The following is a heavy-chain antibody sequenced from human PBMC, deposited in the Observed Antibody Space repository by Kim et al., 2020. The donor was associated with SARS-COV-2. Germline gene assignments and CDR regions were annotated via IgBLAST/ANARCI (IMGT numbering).Heavy chain of an antibody. J-gene: IGHJ5*02. V-gene: IGHV3-23*01. CDR1: GFTFSIYA. CDR2: ISGSGGST. D-gene: IGHD1-26*01. CDR3: AKYSGTSSAINCFDP. Sequence: GGSLRLSCAASGFTFSIYAMSWVRQAPGKGLEWVSTISGSGGSTYFADSVKGRFTISRDNSKNTLYLQMKSLRAEDTAVYYCAKYSGTSSAINCFDPWGQGTLVTVSS.